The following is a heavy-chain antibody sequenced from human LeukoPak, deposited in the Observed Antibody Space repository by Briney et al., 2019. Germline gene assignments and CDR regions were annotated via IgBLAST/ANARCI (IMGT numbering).Heavy chain of an antibody. CDR3: VRRNYVSGRIDP. CDR2: FYYNGVT. D-gene: IGHD3-16*01. Sequence: SETLSLTCTVSGGSISTSGYLWAWVRQPPGKGLEWIGDFYYNGVTSYSPSLKSRVTISVDTSKNQFSLNLTSVTAADTAVYYCVRRNYVSGRIDPWGQGTLVTVSS. J-gene: IGHJ5*02. CDR1: GGSISTSGYL. V-gene: IGHV4-39*01.